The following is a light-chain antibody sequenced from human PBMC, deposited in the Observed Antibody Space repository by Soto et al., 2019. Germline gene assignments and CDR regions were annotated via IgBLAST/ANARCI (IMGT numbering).Light chain of an antibody. J-gene: IGLJ2*01. CDR2: DVS. CDR1: SSDVDDYNY. Sequence: QSALTQPASVSGSPGQSITISCTGTSSDVDDYNYVSWYQQHPGKAPKLMIYDVSNRPSGVSNRFSGSKSGNTASLTVSELQAEDEADYYCSSYTSSSTLVFGGGTKVTVL. V-gene: IGLV2-14*01. CDR3: SSYTSSSTLV.